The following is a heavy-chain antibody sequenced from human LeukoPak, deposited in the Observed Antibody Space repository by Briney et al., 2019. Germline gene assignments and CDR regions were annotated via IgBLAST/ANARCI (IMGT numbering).Heavy chain of an antibody. D-gene: IGHD1-7*01. Sequence: GGSLRLSCAASGFTFSSYEMNWVRQAPGKGLEWVSYISSSGSTIYYADSVKGRFAISRDNAKNSLYLQMNSLRAEDTAVYYCARDHWNYDYWGQGTLVTVSS. CDR3: ARDHWNYDY. CDR1: GFTFSSYE. V-gene: IGHV3-48*03. CDR2: ISSSGSTI. J-gene: IGHJ4*02.